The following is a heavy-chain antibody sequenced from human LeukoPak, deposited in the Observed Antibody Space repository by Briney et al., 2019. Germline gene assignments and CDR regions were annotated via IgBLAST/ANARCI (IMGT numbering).Heavy chain of an antibody. CDR2: IYYSGST. CDR1: GGSISSGDYY. D-gene: IGHD5-24*01. J-gene: IGHJ4*02. Sequence: NTSETLSLTCTVSGGSISSGDYYWSWIRQPPGKGLEWIGYIYYSGSTPYHPSLKSRVTISVDTSKNQFSLKLSSVTAADTAVYYCARDVREGYNYDYWGQGTLVTVSS. CDR3: ARDVREGYNYDY. V-gene: IGHV4-30-4*01.